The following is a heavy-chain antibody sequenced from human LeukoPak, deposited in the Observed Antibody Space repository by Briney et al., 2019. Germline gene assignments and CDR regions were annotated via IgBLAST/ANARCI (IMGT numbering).Heavy chain of an antibody. V-gene: IGHV1-45*03. Sequence: ASVKVSCKASGYTFTYRYLHWVRQAPRQALEWMGRITPFNGNTNYAQKFQDRVTITRDRSMSTAYMELSSLRSEDTAMYYCARSAQGDDAFDIWGQGTMVTVSS. CDR3: ARSAQGDDAFDI. CDR2: ITPFNGNT. J-gene: IGHJ3*02. CDR1: GYTFTYRY.